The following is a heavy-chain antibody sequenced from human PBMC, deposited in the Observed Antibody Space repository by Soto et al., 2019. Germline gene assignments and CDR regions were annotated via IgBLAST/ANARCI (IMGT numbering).Heavy chain of an antibody. Sequence: SVKVSCKASGGTFNSYTISWVRQAPGQGLEWMGRIIPIFGIANYAQKFQGRVTITADKSTSTAYMELSSLRSEDTAVYYCARDGGGYWFDPWGQGTLVTVSS. J-gene: IGHJ5*02. CDR3: ARDGGGYWFDP. CDR1: GGTFNSYT. D-gene: IGHD5-12*01. V-gene: IGHV1-69*04. CDR2: IIPIFGIA.